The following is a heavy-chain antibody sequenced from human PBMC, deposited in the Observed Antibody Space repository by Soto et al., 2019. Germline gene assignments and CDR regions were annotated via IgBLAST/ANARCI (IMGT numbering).Heavy chain of an antibody. V-gene: IGHV1-18*04. CDR2: ISAYNGNT. CDR1: GYTFTSYG. CDR3: AKVGGYGSGGSCYYYYGMDV. D-gene: IGHD2-15*01. J-gene: IGHJ6*02. Sequence: QVQLVQSGAEVKKPGASVKVSCKASGYTFTSYGISWVRQAPGQGLEWMGWISAYNGNTNYAQKLQGRVTMTTDTSTSTAYMERRRLRSDDTAVYYCAKVGGYGSGGSCYYYYGMDVWGQGTTVTVSS.